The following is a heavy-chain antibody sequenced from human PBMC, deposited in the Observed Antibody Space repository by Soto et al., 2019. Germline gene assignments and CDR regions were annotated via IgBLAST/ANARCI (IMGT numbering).Heavy chain of an antibody. V-gene: IGHV5-51*01. CDR3: ARPFDTSGWYDS. J-gene: IGHJ5*01. CDR1: GYMFTSYW. Sequence: PVESLKISCKASGYMFTSYWICCVRQMPVKGLECMGIIYPDDSDTRYTPSFQGQVIISADKSISTAYLQWSSLKASDTAMYYCARPFDTSGWYDSWGQGTLVTVSS. D-gene: IGHD6-19*01. CDR2: IYPDDSDT.